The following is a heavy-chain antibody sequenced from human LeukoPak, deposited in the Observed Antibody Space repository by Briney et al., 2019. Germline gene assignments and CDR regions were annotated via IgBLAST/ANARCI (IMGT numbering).Heavy chain of an antibody. CDR3: ARGRGGVPFDY. J-gene: IGHJ4*02. V-gene: IGHV3-7*01. CDR1: GFVFYSYW. Sequence: PGGSLRLSCAASGFVFYSYWMNWVRQAPGKGLEWVANIKQDGSEKYYVDSVKGRFTISRDNAKNSLYLQMNSLRADDTAVYYCARGRGGVPFDYWGQGTLVTVSS. CDR2: IKQDGSEK.